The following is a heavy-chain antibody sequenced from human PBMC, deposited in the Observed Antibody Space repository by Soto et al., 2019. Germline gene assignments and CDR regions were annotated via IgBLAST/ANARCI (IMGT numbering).Heavy chain of an antibody. J-gene: IGHJ4*02. CDR3: ARGGKENLTHWFIDY. CDR2: SRSKIKSYTT. Sequence: EVRLVESGGGLVQPGGSLRVSCVVSGFTLSDYYMDWVRQAPGKGLEWIGRSRSKIKSYTTEYAASVRGRFVVSRDDSTNSFVLQMNSLKIDDTAVYYCARGGKENLTHWFIDYWGQGTLVTVSS. V-gene: IGHV3-72*01. CDR1: GFTLSDYY. D-gene: IGHD3-10*01.